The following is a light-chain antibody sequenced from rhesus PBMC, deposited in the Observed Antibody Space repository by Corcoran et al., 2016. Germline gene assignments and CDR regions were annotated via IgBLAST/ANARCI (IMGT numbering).Light chain of an antibody. CDR3: QHYYTTPWT. J-gene: IGKJ1*01. V-gene: IGKV1-33*02. CDR1: QAMSNV. CDR2: GSS. Sequence: DIQMKPSPSSLSASVGDRVTITGRASQAMSNVLAWYQPKTGETPKLLIYGSSRLQSGIPSRFSGRGSGTDFTLPISRLQSEGFATYYCQHYYTTPWTFGHGTKVEIK.